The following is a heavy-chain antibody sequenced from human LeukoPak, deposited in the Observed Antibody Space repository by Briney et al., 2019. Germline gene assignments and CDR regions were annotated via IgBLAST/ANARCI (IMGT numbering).Heavy chain of an antibody. CDR3: ARAGWRGCTNGVCYDFDY. Sequence: ASVKVSCKASGYTFTSYGISWVRQAPGQGLEWMGWISAYNGNTNYAQKLQGRVTMTTDTSTSTAYMELRSLRSDDTAVYYCARAGWRGCTNGVCYDFDYWGQGTLVTVSS. CDR2: ISAYNGNT. CDR1: GYTFTSYG. V-gene: IGHV1-18*01. J-gene: IGHJ4*02. D-gene: IGHD2-8*01.